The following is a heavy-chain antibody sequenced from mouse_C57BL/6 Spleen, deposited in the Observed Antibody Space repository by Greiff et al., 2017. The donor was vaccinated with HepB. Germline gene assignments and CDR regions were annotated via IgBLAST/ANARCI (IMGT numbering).Heavy chain of an antibody. V-gene: IGHV1-81*01. D-gene: IGHD2-4*01. CDR2: IYPRSGNT. Sequence: VQLQQSGAELARPGASVKLSCKASGYTFTSYGISWVKQRTGQGLEWIGEIYPRSGNTYYNEKFKGKATLTADKSSSTAYMELRSLTSEDSAVYFWVKIYYDYPWFAYWGQGTLVTVSA. J-gene: IGHJ3*01. CDR3: VKIYYDYPWFAY. CDR1: GYTFTSYG.